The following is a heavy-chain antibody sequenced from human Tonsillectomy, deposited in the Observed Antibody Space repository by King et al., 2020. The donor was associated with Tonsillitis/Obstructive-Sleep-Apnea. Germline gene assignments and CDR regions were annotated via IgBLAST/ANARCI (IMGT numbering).Heavy chain of an antibody. CDR2: ISGGGDST. J-gene: IGHJ4*02. CDR3: AKGRSGTSTSCYNY. CDR1: GFTFSSYA. D-gene: IGHD2-2*02. Sequence: VQLVESGGGLVQPGGSLRLSCAASGFTFSSYAMNWVRQAPGKGLEWVSVISGGGDSTYYADSVKGRFTISRDNSKNTLYLQMNSLRAEDTAVYFCAKGRSGTSTSCYNYWGQGTLVTVSS. V-gene: IGHV3-23*04.